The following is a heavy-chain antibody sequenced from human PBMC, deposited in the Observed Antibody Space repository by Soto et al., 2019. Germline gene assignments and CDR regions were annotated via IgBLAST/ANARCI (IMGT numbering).Heavy chain of an antibody. J-gene: IGHJ4*02. CDR3: ARDRSTIYGVVTPIDY. Sequence: PVGSLRLSCAVSGFTFSPYSMNWVRQAPGKGLEWISYISSGGDTIYYADSVRGRFTVSRDNTKNSLYLQMDSLRDEDTAVYYCARDRSTIYGVVTPIDYWGQGTLVTVSS. CDR2: ISSGGDTI. V-gene: IGHV3-48*02. CDR1: GFTFSPYS. D-gene: IGHD3-3*01.